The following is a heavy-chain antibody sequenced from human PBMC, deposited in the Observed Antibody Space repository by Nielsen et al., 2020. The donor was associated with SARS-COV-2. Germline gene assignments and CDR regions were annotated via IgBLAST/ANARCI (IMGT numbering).Heavy chain of an antibody. CDR2: IWYDGSNK. Sequence: GGSLRLSCAASGFTFSSYGMHWVRQAPGKGLEWGAVIWYDGSNKYYADSVKGRFTISRDNSKTTLYLQMNSLRAEDTAVYYCARDFRFGESSDAFDIWGQGTMVTVSS. J-gene: IGHJ3*02. D-gene: IGHD3-10*01. CDR1: GFTFSSYG. V-gene: IGHV3-33*01. CDR3: ARDFRFGESSDAFDI.